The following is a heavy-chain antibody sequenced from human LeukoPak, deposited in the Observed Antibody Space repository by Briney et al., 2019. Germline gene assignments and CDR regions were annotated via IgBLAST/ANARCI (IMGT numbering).Heavy chain of an antibody. CDR3: ARDLGINTGWYGFDY. V-gene: IGHV4-4*07. Sequence: PSETLSLTCNVSGGSINVDYYTDYWSWIRQPAGKGLEWIGRIHATGITTYNPSFRSRVTLTLDKSLNQVSLHLASVTAADTAVYYCARDLGINTGWYGFDYWGLGILVTVSS. CDR1: GGSINVDYYTDY. CDR2: IHATGIT. D-gene: IGHD6-19*01. J-gene: IGHJ4*02.